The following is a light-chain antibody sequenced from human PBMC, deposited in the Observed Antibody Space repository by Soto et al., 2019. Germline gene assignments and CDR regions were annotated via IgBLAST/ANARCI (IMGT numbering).Light chain of an antibody. CDR1: QTVGSN. Sequence: IVMTQSPATLSVSPGERITISCRASQTVGSNLAWYQQKPGQAPRLLIYTTSSRATGVPAKFSGSGSGTEFTPTLSSLEPEDFAVYYCQQRSSWPFTFGPGTKGDIK. J-gene: IGKJ3*01. CDR2: TTS. CDR3: QQRSSWPFT. V-gene: IGKV3-15*01.